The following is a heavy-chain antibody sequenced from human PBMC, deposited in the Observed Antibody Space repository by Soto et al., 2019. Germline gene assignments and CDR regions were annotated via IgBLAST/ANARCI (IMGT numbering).Heavy chain of an antibody. CDR1: GFTFSSYA. CDR2: ISGSGGST. V-gene: IGHV3-23*01. Sequence: EVQLLESGGGLVQPGGSLRLSCAASGFTFSSYAMSWVRQAPGKGLEWVSAISGSGGSTYYADSVKGRFTISRDNSKNTLYLQMNSLRAEDTAVYYCAKDWRDYFWGSSPPYFDYWGQGTLVTVSS. J-gene: IGHJ4*02. CDR3: AKDWRDYFWGSSPPYFDY. D-gene: IGHD3-16*01.